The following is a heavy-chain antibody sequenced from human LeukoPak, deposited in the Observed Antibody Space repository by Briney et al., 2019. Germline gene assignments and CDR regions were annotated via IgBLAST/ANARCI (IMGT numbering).Heavy chain of an antibody. CDR3: ARRRHSYGFILHDY. Sequence: SQTLSLTCTVSGGSTSSADYYWSWIRQPPGKGLEWIGEINHSGSTNYNPSLKSRVTISVDTSKNQFSLKLSSVTAADTAVYYCARRRHSYGFILHDYWGQGTLVTVSS. CDR2: INHSGST. CDR1: GGSTSSADYY. V-gene: IGHV4-30-4*01. J-gene: IGHJ4*02. D-gene: IGHD5-18*01.